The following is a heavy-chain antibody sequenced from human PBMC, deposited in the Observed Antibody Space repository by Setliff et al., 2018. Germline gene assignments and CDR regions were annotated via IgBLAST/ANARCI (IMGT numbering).Heavy chain of an antibody. Sequence: LRLSCAASGFTFSSDSVSWVRQAPGRGLEWVSSISSSSSYIFYADSVKGRFTISRDNAKNSLYLQMNSLRAEDTAVYYCARVGEYRFLEWFMDYYYNYMDAWGKGTTVTGSS. CDR1: GFTFSSDS. D-gene: IGHD3-3*01. CDR3: ARVGEYRFLEWFMDYYYNYMDA. J-gene: IGHJ6*03. CDR2: ISSSSSYI. V-gene: IGHV3-21*01.